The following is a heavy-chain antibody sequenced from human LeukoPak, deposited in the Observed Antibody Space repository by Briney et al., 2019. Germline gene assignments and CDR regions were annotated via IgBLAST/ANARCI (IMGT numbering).Heavy chain of an antibody. CDR2: INHSGST. D-gene: IGHD3-10*01. CDR3: ARGVDMVRGVTAFDY. Sequence: SETLSLTCAVYGGSFSGYYWSWIRQPPGKGLEWIGEINHSGSTNYNPSLKSRVTISVDTSKNQFSLKLSSVTAADTAVYYCARGVDMVRGVTAFDYWGQGTLVTVSS. V-gene: IGHV4-34*01. CDR1: GGSFSGYY. J-gene: IGHJ4*02.